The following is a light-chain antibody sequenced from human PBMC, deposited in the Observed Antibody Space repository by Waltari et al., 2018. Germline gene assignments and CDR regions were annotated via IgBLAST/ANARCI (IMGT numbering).Light chain of an antibody. CDR2: GAS. V-gene: IGKV3-20*01. J-gene: IGKJ1*01. CDR1: QTITRAS. Sequence: EITLPQSPDTLSMSAGDRAILSCRASQTITRASLAWYQQRPGHSPRLLIYGASSRATGIPDRFTGSGFGTDFTLTIDRLEPEDFAVYHCQQYSASPWTFGQGTKV. CDR3: QQYSASPWT.